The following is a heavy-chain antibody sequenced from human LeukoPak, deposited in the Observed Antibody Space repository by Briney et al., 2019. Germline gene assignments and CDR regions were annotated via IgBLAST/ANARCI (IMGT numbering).Heavy chain of an antibody. CDR1: GFTFSSYS. J-gene: IGHJ4*02. CDR3: AKGFLPTSSSSNYVSFDF. CDR2: IAFSGST. Sequence: GGSLRLSCAASGFTFSSYSMTWVSQAPGKGLEWVSAIAFSGSTYYADSVKGRFTISRDDSKNTLYLQMNSLRAEDTAVYYCAKGFLPTSSSSNYVSFDFWGQGTLVTVSS. D-gene: IGHD6-13*01. V-gene: IGHV3-23*01.